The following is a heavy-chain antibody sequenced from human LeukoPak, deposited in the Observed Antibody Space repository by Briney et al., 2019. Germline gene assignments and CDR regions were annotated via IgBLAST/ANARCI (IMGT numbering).Heavy chain of an antibody. CDR2: ISYDGSNK. V-gene: IGHV3-30*04. Sequence: GGSLRLSYAASGFTFSSYAMHWVRQAPGKGLEWVAVISYDGSNKYYADSVKGRFTISRDNSKNTLYLQMNSLRAEDTAVYYCAREHDYGDYGTFDYWGQGTLVTVSS. CDR1: GFTFSSYA. D-gene: IGHD4-17*01. J-gene: IGHJ4*02. CDR3: AREHDYGDYGTFDY.